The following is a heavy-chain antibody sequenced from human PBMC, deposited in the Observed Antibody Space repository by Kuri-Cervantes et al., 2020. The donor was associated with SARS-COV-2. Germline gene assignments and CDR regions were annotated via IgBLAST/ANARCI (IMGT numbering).Heavy chain of an antibody. J-gene: IGHJ2*01. CDR2: FDPEDGEA. V-gene: IGHV1-24*01. CDR1: GYTLTELS. Sequence: ASVKVSCKVSGYTLTELSMHWVRQAPGKGLEWMGGFDPEDGEAIYAQKFQGRVTMTEDTSTDTAYMELSSLRSDDTAVYYCARFLDCSSTSCYPSWYFDLWGRGTLVTVSS. D-gene: IGHD2-2*01. CDR3: ARFLDCSSTSCYPSWYFDL.